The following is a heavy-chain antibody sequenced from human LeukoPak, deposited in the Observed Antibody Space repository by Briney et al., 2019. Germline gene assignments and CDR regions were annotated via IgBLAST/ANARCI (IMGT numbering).Heavy chain of an antibody. Sequence: SETLSLTCTVSGGSISSSNYYWGWIRQPPGKGLEWIGSIYYSGSTYYNPSLKSRVTIFVDTSKNQFSLKLSSVTAADTAVYYCARRATYCSGGSYYLYYFDYWGRGTLVTVSS. D-gene: IGHD2-15*01. V-gene: IGHV4-39*01. J-gene: IGHJ4*02. CDR1: GGSISSSNYY. CDR3: ARRATYCSGGSYYLYYFDY. CDR2: IYYSGST.